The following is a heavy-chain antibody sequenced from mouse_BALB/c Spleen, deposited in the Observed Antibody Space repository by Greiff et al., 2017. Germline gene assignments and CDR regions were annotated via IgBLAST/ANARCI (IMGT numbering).Heavy chain of an antibody. D-gene: IGHD2-3*01. V-gene: IGHV5-12-1*01. CDR1: GFAFSSYD. CDR3: ARHRWDGYYDFAY. Sequence: EVKVVESGGGLVKPGGSLKLSCAASGFAFSSYDMSWVRQTPEKRLEWVAYISSGGGSTYYPDTVKGRFTISRDNAKNTLYLQMSSLKSEDTAMYYCARHRWDGYYDFAYWGQGTLVTVSA. CDR2: ISSGGGST. J-gene: IGHJ3*01.